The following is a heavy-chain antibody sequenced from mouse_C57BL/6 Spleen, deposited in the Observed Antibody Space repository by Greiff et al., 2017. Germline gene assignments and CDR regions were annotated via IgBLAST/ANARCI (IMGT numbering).Heavy chain of an antibody. CDR2: IYPGSGST. J-gene: IGHJ2*01. Sequence: QVQLQQPGAELVKPGASVKMSCKASGYTFTSYWITWVKQRPGQGLEWIGDIYPGSGSTNYNEKFKSKATLTVVTSSSTAYMQLSSLTSEDSAVYYCARSNLDYWGQGTTLTVSS. CDR3: ARSNLDY. CDR1: GYTFTSYW. V-gene: IGHV1-55*01.